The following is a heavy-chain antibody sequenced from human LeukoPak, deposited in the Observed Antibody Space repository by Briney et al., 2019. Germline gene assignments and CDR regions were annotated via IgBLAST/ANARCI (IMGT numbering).Heavy chain of an antibody. Sequence: SETLSLTCAVSGGSISSGGYYWSWIRQPPGKGLEWIGYIYYSGSTNYNPSLKSRVTISVDTSKNQFSLKLSSVTAADTAVYYCARMSAPPVGMDVWGQGTTVTVS. CDR3: ARMSAPPVGMDV. J-gene: IGHJ6*02. V-gene: IGHV4-61*08. CDR2: IYYSGST. CDR1: GGSISSGGYY.